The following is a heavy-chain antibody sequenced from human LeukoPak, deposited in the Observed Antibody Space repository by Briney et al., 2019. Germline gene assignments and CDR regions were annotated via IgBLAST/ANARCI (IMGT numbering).Heavy chain of an antibody. CDR2: IYSGGST. Sequence: GGSLRLSCAASGFTVSSNYMSWVRQAPGKGLEWVSVIYSGGSTYYSDSVKGRFTISRDNSKNTLDLQIKSLRAEDTAVYYCARGLRTASYYYYYYMDVWGKGTTVTISS. J-gene: IGHJ6*03. V-gene: IGHV3-53*01. CDR3: ARGLRTASYYYYYYMDV. D-gene: IGHD4-17*01. CDR1: GFTVSSNY.